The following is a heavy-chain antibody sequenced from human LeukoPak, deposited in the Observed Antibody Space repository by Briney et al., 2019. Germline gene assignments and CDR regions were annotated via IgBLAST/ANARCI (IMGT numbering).Heavy chain of an antibody. Sequence: TGGSLRLSCAASGFTFSSYWMSWVRQAPGKGLGWVANIKQDGSEKYYVDSVKGRFTISRDNAKNSLYLQMNSLRAEDTAVYYCAREGRIMITFGGSPARLWGQGTLVTVSS. D-gene: IGHD3-16*01. CDR2: IKQDGSEK. V-gene: IGHV3-7*03. CDR1: GFTFSSYW. CDR3: AREGRIMITFGGSPARL. J-gene: IGHJ4*02.